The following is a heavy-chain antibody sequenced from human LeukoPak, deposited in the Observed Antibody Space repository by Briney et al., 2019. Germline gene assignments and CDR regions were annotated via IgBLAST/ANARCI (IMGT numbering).Heavy chain of an antibody. D-gene: IGHD2-21*01. V-gene: IGHV1-8*01. CDR2: MNPNSGNT. Sequence: ASVKVSCKASGYTFTSYDINWGRQATGQGLEWMGWMNPNSGNTGYAQKFQGRVTMTRNTSISTAYMELSSLRSEDTAVYYCARGLLLPKSVFPHWGQGTLVTVSS. CDR3: ARGLLLPKSVFPH. CDR1: GYTFTSYD. J-gene: IGHJ4*02.